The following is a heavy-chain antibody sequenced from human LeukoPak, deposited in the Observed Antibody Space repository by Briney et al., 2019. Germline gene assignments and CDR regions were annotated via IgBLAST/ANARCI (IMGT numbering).Heavy chain of an antibody. V-gene: IGHV1-69*04. CDR3: ARSHYDSSGVDY. CDR2: IIPILGIA. D-gene: IGHD3-22*01. Sequence: SVKVSCKASGGTFSSYAISWVRQAPGQGLEWMGRIIPILGIANYAQKFQGRVTITADKSTSTAYMELSSLRSEDTAVYYCARSHYDSSGVDYWGQGTLVTVSS. J-gene: IGHJ4*02. CDR1: GGTFSSYA.